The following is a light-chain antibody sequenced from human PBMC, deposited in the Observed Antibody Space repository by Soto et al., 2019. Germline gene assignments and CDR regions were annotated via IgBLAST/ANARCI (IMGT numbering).Light chain of an antibody. CDR1: SSDFGDFNY. J-gene: IGLJ1*01. CDR3: TSYTTSITYV. V-gene: IGLV2-14*03. CDR2: DVS. Sequence: ALAQPASVSGSPGQSITISCTGTSSDFGDFNYVFWYQQHPGRAPKLLIYDVSNRPSGVSNRFSGSKSGDTASLTISGLQAEDEADYYCTSYTTSITYVFGTGTKVTVL.